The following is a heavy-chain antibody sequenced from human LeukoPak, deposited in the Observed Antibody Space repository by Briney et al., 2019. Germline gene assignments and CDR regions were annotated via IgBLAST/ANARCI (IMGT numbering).Heavy chain of an antibody. Sequence: SEALSLTCTVSGGSVRGDRYYWNWLRQPPGTGLEWVGEIYHSGSTIYNPSLKSRVTISVDMSKNQFSLKLNSVTAADTAVYFCARCSSRYLSTSYSDYWGQGTLVTVSS. J-gene: IGHJ4*02. CDR3: ARCSSRYLSTSYSDY. CDR1: GGSVRGDRYY. CDR2: IYHSGST. V-gene: IGHV4-61*01. D-gene: IGHD3-22*01.